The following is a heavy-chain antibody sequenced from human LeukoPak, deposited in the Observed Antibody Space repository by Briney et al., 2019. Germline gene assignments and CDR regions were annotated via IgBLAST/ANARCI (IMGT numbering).Heavy chain of an antibody. V-gene: IGHV1-2*02. J-gene: IGHJ4*02. Sequence: ASVKVSCKASGGTFSSYAISWVRQAPGQGLEWMGWINPNSGGTNYAQKFQGRVTMTRDTSISTAYMELSRLRSDDTAVFYCARNTYYCDSSAGTFDFWGQGTLVTVSS. CDR3: ARNTYYCDSSAGTFDF. D-gene: IGHD3-22*01. CDR1: GGTFSSYA. CDR2: INPNSGGT.